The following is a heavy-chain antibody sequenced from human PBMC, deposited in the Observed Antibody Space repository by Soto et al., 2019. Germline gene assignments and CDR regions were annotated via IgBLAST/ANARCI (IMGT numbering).Heavy chain of an antibody. CDR1: GYTFTGYY. V-gene: IGHV1-2*04. CDR3: AKESSGRAFDI. J-gene: IGHJ3*02. D-gene: IGHD1-1*01. Sequence: QVQLVQSGAEVKKPGASVKVSCKASGYTFTGYYIHWVRQAPGQGLEWMGWINPNSGTTNYAQKFQGWVTMTSDTSITTAYMELRRLRSDDAAVYYCAKESSGRAFDIWGQGTMVTVSS. CDR2: INPNSGTT.